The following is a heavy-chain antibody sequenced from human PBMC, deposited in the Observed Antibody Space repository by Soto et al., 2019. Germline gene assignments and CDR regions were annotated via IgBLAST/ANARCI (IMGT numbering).Heavy chain of an antibody. V-gene: IGHV4-39*01. J-gene: IGHJ4*02. D-gene: IGHD3-22*01. CDR2: IYYSGST. CDR3: VRLLSGYFDS. Sequence: SETLSLTCTVSGGSISSSSYYWGWIRQPPGKGLEWIGSIYYSGSTYYNPSLMSRVSISSDMSRNQFFLRLTSVTAADTAVYFCVRLLSGYFDSWGQGTLVTVSS. CDR1: GGSISSSSYY.